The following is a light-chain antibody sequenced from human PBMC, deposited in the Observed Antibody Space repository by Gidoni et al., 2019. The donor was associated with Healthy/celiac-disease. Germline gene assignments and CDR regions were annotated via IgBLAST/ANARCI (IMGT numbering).Light chain of an antibody. J-gene: IGKJ1*01. CDR1: QSVSSSY. CDR2: GAS. V-gene: IGKV3-20*01. Sequence: EIVFTQSTGTLSLSPGERATLSCRASQSVSSSYLAWYQQKPGQAPRLLIYGASSRATGIPDRFSGSGSGTDFTLTISRLEPEDFAVYYCQQYGSSPPWTFGQGTKVEIK. CDR3: QQYGSSPPWT.